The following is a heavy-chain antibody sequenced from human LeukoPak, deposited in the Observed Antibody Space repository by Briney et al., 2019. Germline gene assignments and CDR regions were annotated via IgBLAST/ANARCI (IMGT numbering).Heavy chain of an antibody. CDR2: ISSSSSYR. V-gene: IGHV3-21*01. CDR3: ARDRTTVTTFDY. J-gene: IGHJ4*02. CDR1: RFTFSTYT. Sequence: PGGSLRLSCAASRFTFSTYTMNWVRQAPGKGLEWVSSISSSSSYRYYADSVKGRFTISRDNAKNSLYLQMNTLRAEDTAVYYCARDRTTVTTFDYWGQGTVVTVSS. D-gene: IGHD4-17*01.